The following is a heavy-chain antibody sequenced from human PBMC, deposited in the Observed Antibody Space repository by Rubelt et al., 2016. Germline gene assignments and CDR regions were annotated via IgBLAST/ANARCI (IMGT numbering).Heavy chain of an antibody. D-gene: IGHD6-13*01. CDR1: GYTFTSYA. Sequence: QVQLVQSGAEVKKPGASVKVSCKASGYTFTSYAMHWVRQAPGQRLEWMGWINAGNGNKKYSQKFQGRVTIPRDTSASTAYMELSSLSSEDTAVYYCARMRGPYSSSGGEFDPWGQGTLVTVSS. V-gene: IGHV1-3*01. J-gene: IGHJ5*02. CDR3: ARMRGPYSSSGGEFDP. CDR2: INAGNGNK.